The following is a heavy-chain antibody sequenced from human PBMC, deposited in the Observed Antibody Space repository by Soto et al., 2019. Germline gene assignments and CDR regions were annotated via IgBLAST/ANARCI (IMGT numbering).Heavy chain of an antibody. D-gene: IGHD4-17*01. V-gene: IGHV1-69*01. Sequence: QVRLVQSGAEVKKPGSSVKVSCKSSGGTFSRHSITWVRQAPGQGLEWMGGISPVGGSPNHAQKFQGRITITADESTRTAYMELSSLRSDDTAVYYCAIIYGCLNDVCTSSWFDPWGQGTLVTVSS. CDR2: ISPVGGSP. CDR1: GGTFSRHS. J-gene: IGHJ5*02. CDR3: AIIYGCLNDVCTSSWFDP.